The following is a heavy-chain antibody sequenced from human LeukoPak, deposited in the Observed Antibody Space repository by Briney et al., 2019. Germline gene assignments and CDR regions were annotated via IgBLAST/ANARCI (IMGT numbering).Heavy chain of an antibody. D-gene: IGHD3-10*01. CDR3: AKDRSGSGTYGLDY. J-gene: IGHJ4*02. CDR2: ISYSGADT. CDR1: GFTFSSYA. V-gene: IGHV3-23*01. Sequence: GGSLRLSCAASGFTFSSYAMNWVRQAPGKGLEWVSSISYSGADTHYADSVKGRFTVSRDNSKNTLYLQMNSPRAEDTAVYYCAKDRSGSGTYGLDYWGQGTLVTVSS.